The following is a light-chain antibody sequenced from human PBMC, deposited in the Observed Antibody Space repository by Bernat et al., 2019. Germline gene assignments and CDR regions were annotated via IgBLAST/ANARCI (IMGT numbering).Light chain of an antibody. CDR3: MQGTRLPAA. V-gene: IGKV2-30*02. CDR2: HVS. CDR1: HSLLHGDVKTY. J-gene: IGKJ1*01. Sequence: TPGQPASISYRSSHSLLHGDVKTYFSWYQQKPRQPPRRLIYHVSNRDSGVPDRFSGSGAGTDFTLKISRVEAEDVGVYDCMQGTRLPAAVGQGTKVEMK.